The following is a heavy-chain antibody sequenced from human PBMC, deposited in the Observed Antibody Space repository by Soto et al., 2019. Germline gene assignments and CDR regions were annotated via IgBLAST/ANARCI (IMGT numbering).Heavy chain of an antibody. CDR2: IIPIFGSA. J-gene: IGHJ5*02. V-gene: IGHV1-69*01. Sequence: QVQLVQSGAEVKKPGSSVKVSCKASGGTFSSYAISWVRQAPGQGLQWMGGIIPIFGSANYAQKFQGRVTITADESTSTAYMKLSSLRSEDTAVYYCAGQQLNSWRWFDPWGQGTLVTVSS. D-gene: IGHD6-13*01. CDR3: AGQQLNSWRWFDP. CDR1: GGTFSSYA.